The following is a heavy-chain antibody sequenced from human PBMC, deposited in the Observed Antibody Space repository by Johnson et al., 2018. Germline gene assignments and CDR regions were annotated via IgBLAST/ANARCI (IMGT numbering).Heavy chain of an antibody. CDR1: GFTFSSYG. CDR2: IWYDGSNK. Sequence: QVQLLESGGGVVQPGRSLRLSCAASGFTFSSYGMHWVRQAPGKGLEWVAVIWYDGSNKYYADSVKGRFTIPRDDFNSMAYLQMDSLQSEETAVYYCSRAYCGGDCYSGDYYYMDVWGKGTTVTVSS. D-gene: IGHD2-21*02. J-gene: IGHJ6*03. V-gene: IGHV3-33*01. CDR3: SRAYCGGDCYSGDYYYMDV.